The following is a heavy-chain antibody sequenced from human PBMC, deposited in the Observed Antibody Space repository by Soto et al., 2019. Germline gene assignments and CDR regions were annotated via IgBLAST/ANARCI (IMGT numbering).Heavy chain of an antibody. CDR2: IDPSDSYT. CDR3: ARPAGTTVFQYYYGMDV. J-gene: IGHJ6*02. D-gene: IGHD1-7*01. V-gene: IGHV5-10-1*01. CDR1: GYSFTSYW. Sequence: GEPLKISCKGSGYSFTSYWISWVRQMPGKGLEWMGRIDPSDSYTNYSPSFQGHVTISADKSISTAYLQWSSLKASDTAMYYCARPAGTTVFQYYYGMDVWGQGTTVTVSS.